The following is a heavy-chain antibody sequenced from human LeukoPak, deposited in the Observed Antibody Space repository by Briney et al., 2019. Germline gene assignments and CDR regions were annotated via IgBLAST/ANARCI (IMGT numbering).Heavy chain of an antibody. V-gene: IGHV4-38-2*02. J-gene: IGHJ6*03. D-gene: IGHD6-13*01. CDR3: ARQPGIAAAGLNYYYYYYMDV. CDR1: GYSISSGYY. Sequence: SETLSLTCTVSGYSISSGYYWGWIRQPPGKGLEWIGSIYHSGSTYYNPSLKSRVTISVDTSKNQSSLKLSSVTAADTAVYNCARQPGIAAAGLNYYYYYYMDVWGKGTTVTVSS. CDR2: IYHSGST.